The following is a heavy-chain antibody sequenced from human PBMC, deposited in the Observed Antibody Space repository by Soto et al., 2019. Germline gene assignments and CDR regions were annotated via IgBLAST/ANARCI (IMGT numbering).Heavy chain of an antibody. Sequence: GESLRLSCAASGFTFSSYGMHWVRQAPGKGLEWVAVISYDGSNKYYADSVKGRFTISRDNSKNTLYLQMNSLRAEDTAVYYCAKCHSGGWYAFDIWGQGTMVTVSS. J-gene: IGHJ3*02. CDR1: GFTFSSYG. CDR2: ISYDGSNK. CDR3: AKCHSGGWYAFDI. V-gene: IGHV3-30*18. D-gene: IGHD6-19*01.